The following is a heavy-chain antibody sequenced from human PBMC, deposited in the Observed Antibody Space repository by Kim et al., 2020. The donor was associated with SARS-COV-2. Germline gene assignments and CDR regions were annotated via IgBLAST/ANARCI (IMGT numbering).Heavy chain of an antibody. J-gene: IGHJ4*02. CDR1: GGSFSGYY. D-gene: IGHD6-19*01. CDR2: INHSGST. Sequence: SETLSLTCAVYGGSFSGYYWSWIRQPPGKGLEWIGEINHSGSTNYNPSLKSRVTISVDTSKNQFSLKLSSVTAADTAVYYCARAPIAVAVNFDYWGQGT. V-gene: IGHV4-34*01. CDR3: ARAPIAVAVNFDY.